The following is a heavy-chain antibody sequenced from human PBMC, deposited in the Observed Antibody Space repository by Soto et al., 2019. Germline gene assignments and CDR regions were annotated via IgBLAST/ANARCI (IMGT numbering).Heavy chain of an antibody. D-gene: IGHD1-26*01. Sequence: PGGSLRLSCAASGFTFSSYSMNWVRQAPGKGLEWVSYISSSSSTIYYADSVKGRFTISRDNAKNSLYLQMNSLRAEDTAVYYCARGIGGQTRNWFDPWGQGTLVTAPQ. J-gene: IGHJ5*02. CDR3: ARGIGGQTRNWFDP. CDR1: GFTFSSYS. CDR2: ISSSSSTI. V-gene: IGHV3-48*01.